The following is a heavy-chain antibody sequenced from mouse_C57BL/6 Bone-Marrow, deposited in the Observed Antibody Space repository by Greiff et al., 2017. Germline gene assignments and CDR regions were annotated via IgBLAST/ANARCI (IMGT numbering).Heavy chain of an antibody. CDR3: ARDDGFSWFAY. Sequence: EVQLQQSGPVLVKPGASVKMSCKASGYTFTDYYMNWVKQSHGKSLEWIGVINPYNGGTSYNQKFKGKDTLTVDKSSSTAYMELNSLTSEDSAVYYCARDDGFSWFAYWGQGTLVTVSA. V-gene: IGHV1-19*01. CDR2: INPYNGGT. J-gene: IGHJ3*01. D-gene: IGHD2-3*01. CDR1: GYTFTDYY.